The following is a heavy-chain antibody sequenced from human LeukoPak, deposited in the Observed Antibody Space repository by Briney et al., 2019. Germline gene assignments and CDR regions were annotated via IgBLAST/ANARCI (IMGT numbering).Heavy chain of an antibody. V-gene: IGHV4-4*07. Sequence: PSETLSLTCTVSGNFVSSYFWSWIRQPAGKGLEWNGRIYSSGSTTYNPTLKSRVTMSVDTSNSQFSLNLNSVTAADTAVYYCATTTYVSDTSGHYFLDYWGRGILVTVPS. CDR1: GNFVSSYF. J-gene: IGHJ4*02. CDR2: IYSSGST. D-gene: IGHD3-22*01. CDR3: ATTTYVSDTSGHYFLDY.